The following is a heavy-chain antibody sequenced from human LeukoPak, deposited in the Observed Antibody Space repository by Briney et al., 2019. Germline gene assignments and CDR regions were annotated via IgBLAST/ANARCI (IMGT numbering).Heavy chain of an antibody. Sequence: ASVKVSCKASGYTFTSYGISWVRQAPGQGLEWMGWISAYNGNTNYAQKLQGRVTMTTDTSTSTAYMELRSLRSDDTAVHYCARDLITIFGVVISHYYMDVWGKGTTVTVSS. CDR2: ISAYNGNT. D-gene: IGHD3-3*01. V-gene: IGHV1-18*01. CDR3: ARDLITIFGVVISHYYMDV. J-gene: IGHJ6*03. CDR1: GYTFTSYG.